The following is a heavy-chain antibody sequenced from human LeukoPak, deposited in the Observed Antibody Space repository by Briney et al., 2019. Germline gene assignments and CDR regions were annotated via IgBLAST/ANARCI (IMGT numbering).Heavy chain of an antibody. CDR3: AKGQWLPRDY. V-gene: IGHV3-23*01. CDR1: GFTFSSYA. CDR2: ISGSGGTT. J-gene: IGHJ4*02. Sequence: PGGSLRLSCAASGFTFSSYAMSWVRQAPGKGLEWVSAISGSGGTTYYADSVKGRFFISRDNSKNTLFLQMNSLRAEDTAVYYCAKGQWLPRDYWGQGTLVTVSS. D-gene: IGHD6-19*01.